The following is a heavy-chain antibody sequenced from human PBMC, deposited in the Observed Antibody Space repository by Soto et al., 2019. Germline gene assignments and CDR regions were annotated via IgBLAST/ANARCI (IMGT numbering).Heavy chain of an antibody. CDR2: IWYDGSNK. J-gene: IGHJ4*02. CDR3: ARDHRFCHSSGWYCPIDY. CDR1: GFTFSSYG. V-gene: IGHV3-33*01. D-gene: IGHD6-19*01. Sequence: PGGSLRLSCAASGFTFSSYGMHWVRQAPGKGLEWVAVIWYDGSNKYYADSVKGRFTISRDNSKNTLYLQMNSLRAEDTAVYYCARDHRFCHSSGWYCPIDYWGQGTLVTVSS.